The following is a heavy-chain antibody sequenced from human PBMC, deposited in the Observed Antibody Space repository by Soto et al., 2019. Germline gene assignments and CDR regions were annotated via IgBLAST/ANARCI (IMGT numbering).Heavy chain of an antibody. CDR2: INSDGSST. CDR3: ARGGSLNSYFDL. Sequence: EVQLVESGGGLVQPGGSLRLSCAASGFTFSSYWMYWVRQAPGKGLVWVSRINSDGSSTSYADSVKGRFTISRDNAENTLYLQMNSLRAEDTAVYYFARGGSLNSYFDLWGRGTLVTVSS. CDR1: GFTFSSYW. V-gene: IGHV3-74*01. D-gene: IGHD1-26*01. J-gene: IGHJ2*01.